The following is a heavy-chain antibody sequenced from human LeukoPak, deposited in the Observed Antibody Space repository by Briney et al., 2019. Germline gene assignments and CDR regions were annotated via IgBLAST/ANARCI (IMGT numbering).Heavy chain of an antibody. CDR3: ARGVRKGGDVLRYFDWLPKRGNYYYGMDV. D-gene: IGHD3-9*01. Sequence: ASVKVSCKASGYTFTSYDINWVRQATGQGLEWMGWMNPNSGNTGYAQKFQGRVTMTRNTSISTAYMELSSLRSEDTAVYYCARGVRKGGDVLRYFDWLPKRGNYYYGMDVWGQGTMVTVSS. CDR2: MNPNSGNT. J-gene: IGHJ6*02. V-gene: IGHV1-8*01. CDR1: GYTFTSYD.